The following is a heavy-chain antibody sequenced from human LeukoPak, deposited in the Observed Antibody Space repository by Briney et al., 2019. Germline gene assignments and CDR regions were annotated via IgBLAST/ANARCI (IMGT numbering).Heavy chain of an antibody. CDR1: GIAFSNYA. D-gene: IGHD5-18*01. CDR3: AGRPTGYSSGYIH. CDR2: ISGSAHKI. V-gene: IGHV3-23*01. Sequence: GGSLRLSCVASGIAFSNYAVSWVRQAPEKGLDLVSVISGSAHKIRYADSVKGRFTISRDNSENIVYLQMNNLRVEDTAVYYCAGRPTGYSSGYIHWGQGTLVTVSS. J-gene: IGHJ4*02.